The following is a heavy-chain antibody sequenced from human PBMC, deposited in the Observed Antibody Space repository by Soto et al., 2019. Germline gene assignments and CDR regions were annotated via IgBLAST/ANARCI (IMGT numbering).Heavy chain of an antibody. V-gene: IGHV3-21*01. J-gene: IGHJ6*02. CDR1: GFTFSSYS. CDR3: ARDDIVATPASGMDV. CDR2: ISSSSYI. Sequence: PGGSLRLSCAASGFTFSSYSMNWVRQAPGKGLEWVSSISSSSYIYYADSVKGRFTISRDNAKNSLYLQMNSLRAEDTAVYYCARDDIVATPASGMDVWGQGTTVTVSS. D-gene: IGHD5-12*01.